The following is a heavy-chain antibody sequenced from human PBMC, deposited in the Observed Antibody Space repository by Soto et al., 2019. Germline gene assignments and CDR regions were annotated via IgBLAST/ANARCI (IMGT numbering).Heavy chain of an antibody. CDR3: AKGSKFTIFSPNDY. CDR2: LSGNSGTT. Sequence: EVQLLESGGGLVQPGGSLRLSCAASGFTFSTYAMTWVRQAPGKGLEWVSALSGNSGTTYSADSVKGRFTISRDNSRNTLYLQMSSLRAADTALYYCAKGSKFTIFSPNDYCGQGTLVTVSS. D-gene: IGHD3-3*01. V-gene: IGHV3-23*01. CDR1: GFTFSTYA. J-gene: IGHJ4*02.